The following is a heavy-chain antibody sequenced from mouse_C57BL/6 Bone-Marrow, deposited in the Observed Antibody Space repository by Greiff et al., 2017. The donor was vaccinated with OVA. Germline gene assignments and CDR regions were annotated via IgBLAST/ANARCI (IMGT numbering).Heavy chain of an antibody. CDR1: GYTFTSYD. CDR3: AREPQARAMDY. CDR2: IYPRDGST. D-gene: IGHD3-2*02. V-gene: IGHV1-85*01. J-gene: IGHJ4*01. Sequence: QVQLKESGPELVKPGASVKLSCKASGYTFTSYDINWVKQRPGQGLEWIGWIYPRDGSTKYNEKFKGQATLTVDTSSSTAYMELHSLTAEDSAVYFCAREPQARAMDYWGQGTSVTVSS.